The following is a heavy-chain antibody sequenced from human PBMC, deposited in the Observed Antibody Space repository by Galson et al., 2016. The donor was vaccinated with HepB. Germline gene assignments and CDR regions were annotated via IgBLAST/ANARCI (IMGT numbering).Heavy chain of an antibody. J-gene: IGHJ4*02. CDR3: AIPGWFGELFSSPYYSNY. V-gene: IGHV3-30*04. CDR1: GFAFSNYA. Sequence: SLRLSCAASGFAFSNYAMHWVRQAPGKGLDWVALVSNDESHKYYADSVKGRFTISRDNSKNTLYLQLNSLSADDTAVYYCAIPGWFGELFSSPYYSNYWGRGTLVTVSS. D-gene: IGHD3-10*01. CDR2: VSNDESHK.